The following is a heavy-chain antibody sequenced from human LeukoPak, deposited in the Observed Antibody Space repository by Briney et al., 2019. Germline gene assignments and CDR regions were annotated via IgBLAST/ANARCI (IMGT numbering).Heavy chain of an antibody. J-gene: IGHJ4*02. Sequence: SETLSLTCTVSGGSISSSSYYWGWIRQPPGKGLEWIGSIYYSGSTYYNPSLKSRVTISVDTSKNQFSLKLSSVTAADTAVYYCARLLYYGSGRVDYWGQGTLVTVSS. V-gene: IGHV4-39*01. CDR1: GGSISSSSYY. CDR3: ARLLYYGSGRVDY. D-gene: IGHD3-10*01. CDR2: IYYSGST.